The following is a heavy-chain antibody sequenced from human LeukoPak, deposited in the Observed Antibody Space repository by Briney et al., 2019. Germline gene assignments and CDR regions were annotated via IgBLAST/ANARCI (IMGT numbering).Heavy chain of an antibody. Sequence: SVKVSCKASGGTFSSYAISWVRQAPGQGLEWMGRIIPILGIANYAQKFQGRVTITADKSTSTAYMELSSLRSEDTAVYYCARDQGPYCSSTSCYIDYWGQGTLVTVSS. V-gene: IGHV1-69*04. D-gene: IGHD2-2*02. CDR1: GGTFSSYA. CDR2: IIPILGIA. CDR3: ARDQGPYCSSTSCYIDY. J-gene: IGHJ4*02.